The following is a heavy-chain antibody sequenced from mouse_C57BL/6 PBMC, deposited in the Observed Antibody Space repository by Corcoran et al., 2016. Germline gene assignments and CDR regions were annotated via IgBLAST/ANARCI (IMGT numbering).Heavy chain of an antibody. V-gene: IGHV9-3*01. Sequence: QIQLVQSGPELKKPGETVKISCKASGYTFTTYGMSWVKQAPGKGLKWMGWINTYSGVPTYADDFKGRFAFSLETSASTAYLQINNLKNEDTATYFCARNYGYDVWFAYWGQGTLVTVSA. CDR1: GYTFTTYG. CDR3: ARNYGYDVWFAY. J-gene: IGHJ3*01. D-gene: IGHD2-2*01. CDR2: INTYSGVP.